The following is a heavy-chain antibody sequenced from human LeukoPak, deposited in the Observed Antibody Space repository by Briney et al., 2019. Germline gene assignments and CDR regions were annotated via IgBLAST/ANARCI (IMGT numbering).Heavy chain of an antibody. CDR2: IYYSGST. Sequence: SETLSLTCTVSGGSNSSYYWSWIRQPPGKGLEWIGYIYYSGSTNCNPSLKSRVTISVDTSKNQFSLKLSSVTAADTAVYYCARIGHEDYYFDYWGQGTLVTVSS. J-gene: IGHJ4*02. CDR3: ARIGHEDYYFDY. V-gene: IGHV4-59*01. CDR1: GGSNSSYY.